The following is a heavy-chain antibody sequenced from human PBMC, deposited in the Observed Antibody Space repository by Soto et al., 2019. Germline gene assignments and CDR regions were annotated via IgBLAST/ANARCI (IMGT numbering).Heavy chain of an antibody. V-gene: IGHV1-69*02. CDR1: GGTFSSYT. D-gene: IGHD3-3*01. CDR3: AARSGYYTSYYYMDV. J-gene: IGHJ6*03. CDR2: IIPILGIA. Sequence: SVKVSCKASGGTFSSYTISWVRQAPGQGLEWMGRIIPILGIANYAQKFQGRVTITRDMSTSAAYMELSSLRSEDTAIYYCAARSGYYTSYYYMDVWGEGTTVTVSS.